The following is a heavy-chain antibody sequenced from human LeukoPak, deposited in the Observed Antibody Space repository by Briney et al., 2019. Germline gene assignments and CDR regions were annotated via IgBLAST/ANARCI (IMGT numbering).Heavy chain of an antibody. D-gene: IGHD6-19*01. CDR2: IGGSGDKT. CDR3: VRRGDASSGWGDHDF. J-gene: IGHJ4*02. CDR1: GLSFNSYG. V-gene: IGHV3-23*01. Sequence: GGSLRLSCVASGLSFNSYGMTWVRQAPGKGLEWVSAIGGSGDKTFYADSVKGRFTISRDNSKNMVHLQMNSLTGEDTAQYYCVRRGDASSGWGDHDFWGQGALVTVSS.